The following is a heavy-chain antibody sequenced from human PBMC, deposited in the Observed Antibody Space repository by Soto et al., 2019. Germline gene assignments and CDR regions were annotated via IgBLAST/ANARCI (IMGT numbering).Heavy chain of an antibody. CDR3: VKDPDSNSWPSRDV. D-gene: IGHD3-22*01. CDR2: ISPNSGNT. V-gene: IGHV1-18*01. J-gene: IGHJ6*02. Sequence: QVHLVQSGAEVKKPGASVNVSCKTSGYTFTRNGISWVRQAPGQGLEWMGWISPNSGNTRYAQKLQDRVIMTTDTSTSTAYMELRSLRSDDTAVYYCVKDPDSNSWPSRDVWGPGTTVTVSS. CDR1: GYTFTRNG.